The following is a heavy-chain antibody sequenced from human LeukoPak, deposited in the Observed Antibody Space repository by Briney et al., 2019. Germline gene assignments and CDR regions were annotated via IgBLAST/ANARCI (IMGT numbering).Heavy chain of an antibody. Sequence: PGGSLRLSCAASGFTFSSYGMHWVRQAPGKGLEWVAVISYDGSNKYYADSVKGRFTISRDNSKNTLYLRMNSLRAEDTAVYYCAKVKIAATDYYYYYGMDVWGQGTTVTVSS. CDR2: ISYDGSNK. D-gene: IGHD6-6*01. V-gene: IGHV3-30*18. J-gene: IGHJ6*02. CDR3: AKVKIAATDYYYYYGMDV. CDR1: GFTFSSYG.